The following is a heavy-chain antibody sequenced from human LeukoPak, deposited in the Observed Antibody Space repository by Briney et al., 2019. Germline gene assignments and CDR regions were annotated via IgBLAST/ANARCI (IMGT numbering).Heavy chain of an antibody. CDR2: ISAYNGNT. CDR3: ARVLRGAYYDILTGRADY. D-gene: IGHD3-9*01. CDR1: GYTXTSYG. V-gene: IGHV1-18*01. J-gene: IGHJ4*02. Sequence: ASVKVSCKASGYTXTSYGISWVRQAPGQGLEWMGRISAYNGNTNYAQKLQGRVTMTTDTSTSTAYMELRSLRSDDTAVYYCARVLRGAYYDILTGRADYWGQGTLVTVSS.